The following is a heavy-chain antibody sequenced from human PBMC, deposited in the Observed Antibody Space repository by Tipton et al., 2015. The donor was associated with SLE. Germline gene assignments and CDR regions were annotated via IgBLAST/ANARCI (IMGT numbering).Heavy chain of an antibody. J-gene: IGHJ6*02. D-gene: IGHD2/OR15-2a*01. V-gene: IGHV1-2*06. CDR2: INPKSGGT. CDR3: ARPSILYYYYGMDV. CDR1: GYTFTDYY. Sequence: QSGAEVKKPGASVKVSCKASGYTFTDYYMHWVRQAPGQGLEWMGRINPKSGGTNYAQKFQGRVSMTRDTSISTAYVELSRLRSDDTAVYYCARPSILYYYYGMDVWGQGTTVTVSS.